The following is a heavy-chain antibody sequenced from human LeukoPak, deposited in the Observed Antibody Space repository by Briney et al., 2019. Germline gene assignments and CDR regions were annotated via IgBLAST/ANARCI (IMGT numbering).Heavy chain of an antibody. V-gene: IGHV3-9*01. D-gene: IGHD3-10*01. Sequence: PGGSLRLSCAASGFTFDDYAMHWVRQAPGRGLEGVSGISWNSGSIGYADSVKGRFTISRDNAKNSPYLQMNSLRAEDTALYYCAKDKDTMVRGVTYYFDYWGQGTLVTVSS. J-gene: IGHJ4*02. CDR3: AKDKDTMVRGVTYYFDY. CDR1: GFTFDDYA. CDR2: ISWNSGSI.